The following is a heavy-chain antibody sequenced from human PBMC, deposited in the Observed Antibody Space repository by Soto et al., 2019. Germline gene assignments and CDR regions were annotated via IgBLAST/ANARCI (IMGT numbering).Heavy chain of an antibody. J-gene: IGHJ4*02. CDR3: AKFASGSYPYYFDY. CDR1: VFPFSSYT. D-gene: IGHD6-19*01. V-gene: IGHV3-23*01. CDR2: IDYIGYTT. Sequence: GSLRVYAAASVFPFSSYTMNWVRQAPGKGLEWVSAIDYIGYTTYYADSVKGRFTISRDNSRDTLYLQMNSLRVEDTAIYFCAKFASGSYPYYFDYWGQGTLVTVSS.